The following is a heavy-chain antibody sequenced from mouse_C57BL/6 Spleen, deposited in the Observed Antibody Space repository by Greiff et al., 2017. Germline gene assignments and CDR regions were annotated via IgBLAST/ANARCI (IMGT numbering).Heavy chain of an antibody. CDR2: IRNKANGYTT. CDR3: ASGSSCVYAMDY. V-gene: IGHV7-3*01. Sequence: EVKLMESGGGLVQPGGSLSLSCAASGFTFTDYYMSWVRQPPGKALEWLGFIRNKANGYTTEYSASVKGRFTISRDNSQSILYLQMNALRAEDSATYYCASGSSCVYAMDYWGQGTSVTVSS. D-gene: IGHD1-1*01. J-gene: IGHJ4*01. CDR1: GFTFTDYY.